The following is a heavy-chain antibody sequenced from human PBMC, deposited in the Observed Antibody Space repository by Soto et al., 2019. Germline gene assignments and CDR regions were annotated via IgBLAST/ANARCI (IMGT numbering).Heavy chain of an antibody. CDR1: GGSFSGYY. J-gene: IGHJ4*02. D-gene: IGHD3-22*01. Sequence: SETLSLTCAVYGGSFSGYYWSWIRQPPGKGLEWIGEINHSGSTNYNPSLKSRVTISVDKSKNQFSLKLDSVTAADTAVYFCERHSIWLLLSDYWGQGSLVTVSS. CDR2: INHSGST. V-gene: IGHV4-34*01. CDR3: ERHSIWLLLSDY.